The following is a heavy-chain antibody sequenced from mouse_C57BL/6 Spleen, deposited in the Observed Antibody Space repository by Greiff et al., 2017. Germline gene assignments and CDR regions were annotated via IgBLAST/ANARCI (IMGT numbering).Heavy chain of an antibody. CDR3: ARYYDYNVAWFAD. V-gene: IGHV1-69*01. J-gene: IGHJ3*01. CDR2: IDPSDSYT. CDR1: GYTFTSYW. D-gene: IGHD2-4*01. Sequence: VQLQQPGAELVMPGASVKLSCKASGYTFTSYWMHWVKQRPGQGLEWIGEIDPSDSYTNYNQKFKGKSTLTVDKSSSTAYMQLSSLTSEDSAVYYCARYYDYNVAWFADWGQGTLVTVSA.